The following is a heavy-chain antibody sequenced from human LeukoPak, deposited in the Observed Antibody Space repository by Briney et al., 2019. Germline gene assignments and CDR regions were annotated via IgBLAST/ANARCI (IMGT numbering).Heavy chain of an antibody. CDR3: ARTLPYQPFDY. Sequence: GGSLRLSCAESGFTFSRHWMSWVRKAPGKGLEWVANIKQDGSDKYYVDSVKGPLTISRDNAKNSLYLQMDSLRAEDTAVYYCARTLPYQPFDYWGQGTLVTVSS. J-gene: IGHJ4*02. V-gene: IGHV3-7*01. CDR2: IKQDGSDK. CDR1: GFTFSRHW. D-gene: IGHD2-2*01.